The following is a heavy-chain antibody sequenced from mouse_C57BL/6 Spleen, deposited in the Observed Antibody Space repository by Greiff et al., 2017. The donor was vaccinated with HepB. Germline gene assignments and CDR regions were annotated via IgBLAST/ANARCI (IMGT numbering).Heavy chain of an antibody. D-gene: IGHD1-1*01. CDR3: ARGALYYGSSPWYFDV. J-gene: IGHJ1*03. V-gene: IGHV3-6*01. Sequence: EVKLMESGPGLVKPSQSLSLTCSVTGYSITSGYYWNWIRQFPGNKLEWMGYISYDGSNNYNPSLKNRISITRDTSKNQFFLKLNSVTTEDTATYYCARGALYYGSSPWYFDVWGTGTTVTVSS. CDR1: GYSITSGYY. CDR2: ISYDGSN.